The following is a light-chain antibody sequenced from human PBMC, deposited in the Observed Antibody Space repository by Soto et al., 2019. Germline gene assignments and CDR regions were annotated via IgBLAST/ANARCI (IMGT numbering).Light chain of an antibody. V-gene: IGKV1-39*01. J-gene: IGKJ1*01. Sequence: DIQMTQSPSSLSASVGGRVTVTCRASQSISNHLNWYQQKPGKAPKLLIYAASNLHSGVPSRFSGSGSGTDFTLTISSLQLEDFATYYCQESYSRPPWMFGQGTKVDIK. CDR2: AAS. CDR3: QESYSRPPWM. CDR1: QSISNH.